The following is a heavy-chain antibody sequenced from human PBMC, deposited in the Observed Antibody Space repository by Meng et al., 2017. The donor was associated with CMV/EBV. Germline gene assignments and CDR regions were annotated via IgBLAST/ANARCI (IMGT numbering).Heavy chain of an antibody. CDR3: ARVDGRYCSSTSCYEYYGMDV. V-gene: IGHV1-2*02. D-gene: IGHD2-2*01. Sequence: ASVKVSCKASGYTFTGYYMHWVRQAPGQGLEWMGWINPNSGGTNYAQKFQGRVTMTRDTSISTAYMELSRLRSDDTAVYYCARVDGRYCSSTSCYEYYGMDVWCQGTTVTVSS. CDR2: INPNSGGT. J-gene: IGHJ6*02. CDR1: GYTFTGYY.